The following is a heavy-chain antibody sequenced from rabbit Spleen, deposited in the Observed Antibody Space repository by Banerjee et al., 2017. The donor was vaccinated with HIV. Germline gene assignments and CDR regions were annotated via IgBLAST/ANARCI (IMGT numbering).Heavy chain of an antibody. J-gene: IGHJ4*01. Sequence: QQQLVESGGGLVQPGASLTLTCKASGFSFSSGYDMCWVRQAPGKGLELIACIDTGSSGSTYYASWAKGRFTISKSTSLNTVDLKVTSLTAADTATYFCCRDLISNGKAAFDFWGPGTLVTVS. CDR3: CRDLISNGKAAFDF. CDR1: GFSFSSGYD. CDR2: IDTGSSGST. V-gene: IGHV1S43*01. D-gene: IGHD1-1*01.